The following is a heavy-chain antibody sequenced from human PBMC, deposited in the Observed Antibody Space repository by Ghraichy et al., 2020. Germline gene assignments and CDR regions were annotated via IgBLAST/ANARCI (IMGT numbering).Heavy chain of an antibody. J-gene: IGHJ5*02. Sequence: GGSLRLSCAASGFTFSSYSMNWVRQAPGKGLEWVSSISSSSSYIYYADSVKGRFTISRDNAKNSLYLQMNSLRAEDTAVYYCARDWMSSSSHWFDPWGQGTLVTVSS. CDR3: ARDWMSSSSHWFDP. D-gene: IGHD6-6*01. V-gene: IGHV3-21*01. CDR2: ISSSSSYI. CDR1: GFTFSSYS.